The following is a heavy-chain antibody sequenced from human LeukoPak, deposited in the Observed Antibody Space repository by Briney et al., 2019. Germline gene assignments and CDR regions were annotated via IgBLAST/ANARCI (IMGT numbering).Heavy chain of an antibody. CDR3: ERGSIAPDY. J-gene: IGHJ4*02. Sequence: PSGTLSLTCTVSGGSISSSSYYWGWIRQPPGKGLEWIGSIYYSGSTYYNPSLKSRVTISVDTSKNHLSLRLRSVTAADTAVYYCERGSIAPDYWGQGILVTVSS. D-gene: IGHD6-6*01. CDR1: GGSISSSSYY. V-gene: IGHV4-39*02. CDR2: IYYSGST.